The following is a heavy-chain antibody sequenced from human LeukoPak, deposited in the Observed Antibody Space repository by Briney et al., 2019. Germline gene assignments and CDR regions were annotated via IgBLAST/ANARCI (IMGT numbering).Heavy chain of an antibody. J-gene: IGHJ6*02. CDR3: ARRMVRGANYYYYYGMDV. V-gene: IGHV5-51*01. CDR1: GYSFTSYW. CDR2: IYPGDSDT. Sequence: GEPLKISCKGSGYSFTSYWIGWVRQMPGKGLGWMGIIYPGDSDTRYSPSFQGQVTISADKSISTAYLQWSSLKASDTAMYYCARRMVRGANYYYYYGMDVWGQGTTVAVSS. D-gene: IGHD3-10*01.